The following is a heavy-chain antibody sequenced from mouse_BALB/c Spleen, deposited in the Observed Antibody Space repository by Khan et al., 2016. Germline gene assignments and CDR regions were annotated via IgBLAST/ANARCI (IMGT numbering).Heavy chain of an antibody. D-gene: IGHD2-12*01. J-gene: IGHJ2*01. CDR1: GYTFTNYG. CDR2: INTYSREP. Sequence: QIQLVQSGPELKKPGETVKVSCKASGYTFTNYGMNWVKQAPGKGLKWMGWINTYSREPTYADDFKGRFAFSLETSASTAFLQINNLKNEDMATYFCARGEMDIYEYYFDCWGQGTNLTVSS. V-gene: IGHV9-1*02. CDR3: ARGEMDIYEYYFDC.